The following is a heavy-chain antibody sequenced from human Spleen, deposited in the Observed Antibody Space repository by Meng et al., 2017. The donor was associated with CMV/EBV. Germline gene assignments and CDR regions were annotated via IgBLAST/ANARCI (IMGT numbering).Heavy chain of an antibody. CDR1: GYTFTGYF. CDR2: INPNSGAT. V-gene: IGHV1-2*02. D-gene: IGHD1-26*01. J-gene: IGHJ3*01. CDR3: ARDLPYSGSLSAFDV. Sequence: SGYTFTGYFFHWVRQAPGQGLEWMGWINPNSGATNYAQNFQGRVTMTRDTSISTAYMELSRLSSDDTAVFYCARDLPYSGSLSAFDVWGQGTMVTVSS.